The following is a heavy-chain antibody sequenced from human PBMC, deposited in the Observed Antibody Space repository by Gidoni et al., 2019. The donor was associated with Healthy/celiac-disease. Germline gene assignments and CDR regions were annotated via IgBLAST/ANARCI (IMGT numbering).Heavy chain of an antibody. V-gene: IGHV4-34*01. J-gene: IGHJ3*02. CDR3: ARVTMNKAFDI. CDR2: INHSGST. CDR1: GGSFSGYY. D-gene: IGHD3-22*01. Sequence: QVQLQQWGPGLLKPSETLSLTCAVYGGSFSGYYWSWIRNPPGKGLEWIGEINHSGSTNYNPSLKSRVTISVDTSKNQFSLKLSSVTAADTAVYDGARVTMNKAFDIWGQGTMVTVSS.